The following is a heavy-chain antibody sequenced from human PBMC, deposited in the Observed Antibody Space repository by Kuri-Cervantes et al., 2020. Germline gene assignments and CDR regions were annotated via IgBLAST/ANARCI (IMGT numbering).Heavy chain of an antibody. J-gene: IGHJ3*02. V-gene: IGHV1-18*01. CDR3: ARGVPLGYCSGGSCYASAFDI. CDR1: CYTFTSYG. CDR2: ISAYNGNT. D-gene: IGHD2-15*01. Sequence: ASLMVSCKAACYTFTSYGISWVRQAPGQGLEWMGWISAYNGNTIYAQKLQGRVTMTTDTSTSTAYMELRSLRSDDTAVYYCARGVPLGYCSGGSCYASAFDIWGQGTMVTVSS.